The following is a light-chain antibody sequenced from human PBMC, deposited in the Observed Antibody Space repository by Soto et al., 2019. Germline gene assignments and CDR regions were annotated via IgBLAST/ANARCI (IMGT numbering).Light chain of an antibody. J-gene: IGLJ1*01. V-gene: IGLV1-51*01. CDR3: GTWDGSLNAYV. CDR2: DNS. CDR1: SSNIGNNY. Sequence: QSVLTQPPSVSAAPGQTVTISCSGSSSNIGNNYVSWYQQLPGTAPKLLIYDNSKRPSGIPDRFSGSKSGTSATLGITGLQTGDEADYYCGTWDGSLNAYVFGTGTKLTVL.